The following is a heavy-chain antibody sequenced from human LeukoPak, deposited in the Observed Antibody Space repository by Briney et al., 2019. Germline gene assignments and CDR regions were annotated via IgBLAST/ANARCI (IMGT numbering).Heavy chain of an antibody. J-gene: IGHJ5*01. V-gene: IGHV3-30*02. CDR2: IRYDGSNK. CDR3: AREKFDS. Sequence: GGSLRLSCAASGFTFSSYGMHWVRQAPGKGLEWVAFIRYDGSNKYYADSVKGRFTISRDNSNSLISLQMNNLTTEDTAAYYCAREKFDSWGQGTLVTVSP. CDR1: GFTFSSYG.